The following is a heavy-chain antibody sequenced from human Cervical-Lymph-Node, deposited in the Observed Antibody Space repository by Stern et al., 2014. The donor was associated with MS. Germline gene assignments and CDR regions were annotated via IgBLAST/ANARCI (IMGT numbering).Heavy chain of an antibody. D-gene: IGHD5-18*01. V-gene: IGHV1-3*01. CDR3: ARAWLRGVWFDP. Sequence: QVQLMQSGAEVKKPGASVKVSCKASGYTFTSYAMHWVRQAPGQRLEWMGWINAGNGNTKYSQKFQGRVTITRDTSASTAYMELSSLRSEDTAVYYCARAWLRGVWFDPWGQGTLVTVSS. CDR1: GYTFTSYA. J-gene: IGHJ5*02. CDR2: INAGNGNT.